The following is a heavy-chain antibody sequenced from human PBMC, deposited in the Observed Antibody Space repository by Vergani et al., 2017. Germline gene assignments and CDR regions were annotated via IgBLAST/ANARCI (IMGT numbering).Heavy chain of an antibody. D-gene: IGHD1-7*01. CDR3: ARGITGTLAFDI. V-gene: IGHV3-49*03. CDR1: GFTFGDYA. Sequence: EVQLVESGGGLVQPGGSLRLSCTASGFTFGDYAMSWFRQAPGKGLEWVGFIRSKAYGGTTEYAASVKGRFTISRDNAKNSLYLQMNSLRAEDTAVYYCARGITGTLAFDIWGQGTMVTVSS. J-gene: IGHJ3*02. CDR2: IRSKAYGGTT.